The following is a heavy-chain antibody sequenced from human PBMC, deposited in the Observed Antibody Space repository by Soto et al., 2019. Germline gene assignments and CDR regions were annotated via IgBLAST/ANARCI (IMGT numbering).Heavy chain of an antibody. CDR3: ARDGGYYDFWSGFQRWVYDYGMDV. D-gene: IGHD3-3*01. Sequence: SVKVSCKASGGTFSSYAISWVRQAPGQGLEWMGGIIPIFGTANYAQKFQGRVTITADESTSTAYMELSSLRSEDTAVYYCARDGGYYDFWSGFQRWVYDYGMDVWGQGTTVTVSS. V-gene: IGHV1-69*13. CDR2: IIPIFGTA. J-gene: IGHJ6*02. CDR1: GGTFSSYA.